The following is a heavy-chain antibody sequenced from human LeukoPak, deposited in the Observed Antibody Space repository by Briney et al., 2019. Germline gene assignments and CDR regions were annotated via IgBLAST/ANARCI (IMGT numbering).Heavy chain of an antibody. Sequence: GGSLRLSCAASGFTFSSYEMNWVRQAPGKGLEWASYISSSGSTIYYADSVKGRFTISRDNAKNSLYLQMNSLRAEDTAVYYCARGSGVSEFDYWGQGTLVTVSS. CDR3: ARGSGVSEFDY. J-gene: IGHJ4*02. D-gene: IGHD6-13*01. V-gene: IGHV3-48*03. CDR1: GFTFSSYE. CDR2: ISSSGSTI.